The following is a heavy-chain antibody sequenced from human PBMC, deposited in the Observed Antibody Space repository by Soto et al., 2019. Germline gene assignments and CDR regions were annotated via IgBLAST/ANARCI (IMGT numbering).Heavy chain of an antibody. CDR1: GFTFTSSA. D-gene: IGHD3-10*01. CDR2: IVVGSGNT. J-gene: IGHJ6*02. Sequence: QMQLVQSGPEVKKPGTSVKVSCKASGFTFTSSAMQWVRQARGQRLEWLGWIVVGSGNTNHAQRFQGRVTVARDMTTCTAYLELSSLRSEDAAVYCCAGDRLWGSGSDRSYYYGMDVWGQGTTVTVSS. CDR3: AGDRLWGSGSDRSYYYGMDV. V-gene: IGHV1-58*02.